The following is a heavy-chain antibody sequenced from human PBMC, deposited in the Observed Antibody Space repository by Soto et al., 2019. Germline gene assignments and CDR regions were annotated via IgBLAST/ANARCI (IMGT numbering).Heavy chain of an antibody. Sequence: GASVKVSRKAPGGTFSSYAISWVRQAPGQGLEWKVGIIPIFGTAKYAQKFQGRVTITTDESTSTGYMELSSLRSEDTAVYYCARSQGGSSSLDIYYYYYYGMDVWGQGTTVTVSS. D-gene: IGHD2-15*01. CDR1: GGTFSSYA. J-gene: IGHJ6*02. V-gene: IGHV1-69*05. CDR2: IIPIFGTA. CDR3: ARSQGGSSSLDIYYYYYYGMDV.